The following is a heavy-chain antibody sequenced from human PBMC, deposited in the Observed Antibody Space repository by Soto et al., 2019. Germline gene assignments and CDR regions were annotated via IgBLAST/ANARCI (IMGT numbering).Heavy chain of an antibody. Sequence: ASVKVSCKASGGTFSSYAISWVRQAPGQGLEWMGGIIPIFGTANYAQKFQGRVTITADKSTSTAYMELSSLRSEDTAVYYCARFTDSGSYYDYYYGMDVWGQGTTVTVSS. CDR1: GGTFSSYA. J-gene: IGHJ6*02. D-gene: IGHD1-26*01. V-gene: IGHV1-69*06. CDR3: ARFTDSGSYYDYYYGMDV. CDR2: IIPIFGTA.